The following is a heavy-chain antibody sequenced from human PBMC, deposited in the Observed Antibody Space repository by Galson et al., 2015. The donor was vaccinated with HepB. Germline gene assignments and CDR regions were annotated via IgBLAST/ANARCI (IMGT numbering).Heavy chain of an antibody. CDR2: IDPSDSYT. J-gene: IGHJ4*02. D-gene: IGHD3-10*01. V-gene: IGHV5-10-1*01. CDR3: ASRHSYFRSGTWYNGADY. Sequence: QSGAEVKKPGEFLRISCKGSGYTFTAFWISWVRQIPGKGLEWMGRIDPSDSYTDYSPSFQGHVSMSVDKSTTTANLQWSSLKASDTAMYYCASRHSYFRSGTWYNGADYWGQGTLVSVSS. CDR1: GYTFTAFW.